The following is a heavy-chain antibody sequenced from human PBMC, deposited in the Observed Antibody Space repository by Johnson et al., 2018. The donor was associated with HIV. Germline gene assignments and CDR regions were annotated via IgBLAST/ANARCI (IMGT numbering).Heavy chain of an antibody. J-gene: IGHJ3*02. D-gene: IGHD6-13*01. CDR2: ISSGGST. CDR1: GFTFSSNY. CDR3: ARGVYSSSWYGAFDI. Sequence: VQLVESGGGVVQPGGSLRLSCAASGFTFSSNYMSWVRQAPGKGLEWVSYISSGGSTYYVDSVKGRFTISRDNSKNTLYLQINSLRAEDTAVYYCARGVYSSSWYGAFDIWGQGTMVTVSS. V-gene: IGHV3-66*01.